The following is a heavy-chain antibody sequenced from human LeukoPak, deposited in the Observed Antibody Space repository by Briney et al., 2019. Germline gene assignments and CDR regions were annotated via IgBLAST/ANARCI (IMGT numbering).Heavy chain of an antibody. CDR3: TQTKIRFLEWFIFDY. J-gene: IGHJ4*02. CDR2: IRSKAYGGTT. D-gene: IGHD3-3*01. V-gene: IGHV3-49*04. Sequence: QPGRSLRLSCTASGFTFGDYAMSRVRQAPGKGLEWVGFIRSKAYGGTTEYAASVKGRFTISRDDSKSIAYLQMNSLKTEDTAVYYCTQTKIRFLEWFIFDYWGQGTLVTVSS. CDR1: GFTFGDYA.